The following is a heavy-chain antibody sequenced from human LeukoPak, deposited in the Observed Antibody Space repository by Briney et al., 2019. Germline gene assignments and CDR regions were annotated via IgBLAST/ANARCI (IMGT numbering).Heavy chain of an antibody. J-gene: IGHJ4*02. Sequence: RXPPXKGXXWIGEINHSGSSNYTAALMRRGTISVDTYKKKYSLKLSSVTAADTAVYYCASVIVRNRRDYWGQGTLVTVSS. D-gene: IGHD3-22*01. CDR3: ASVIVRNRRDY. CDR2: INHSGSS. V-gene: IGHV4-34*01.